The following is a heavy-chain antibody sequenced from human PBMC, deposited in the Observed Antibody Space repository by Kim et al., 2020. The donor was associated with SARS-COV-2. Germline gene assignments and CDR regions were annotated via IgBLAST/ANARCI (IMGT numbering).Heavy chain of an antibody. D-gene: IGHD3-3*01. J-gene: IGHJ6*02. CDR1: GGSISSYY. CDR3: ARDPEYYDFWSGYPNLYYYGMDV. Sequence: SETLSLTCTVSGGSISSYYWSWIRQPAGKGLEWIGRIYTSGSTNYNPSLKSRVTMSVDTSKNQFSLKLSSVTAADTAVYYCARDPEYYDFWSGYPNLYYYGMDVWGQGTTVTVSS. V-gene: IGHV4-4*07. CDR2: IYTSGST.